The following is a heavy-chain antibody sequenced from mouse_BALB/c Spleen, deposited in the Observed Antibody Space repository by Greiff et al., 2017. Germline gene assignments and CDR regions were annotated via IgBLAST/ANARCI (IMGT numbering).Heavy chain of an antibody. Sequence: LQQPGSELVRPGASVKLSCKASGYTFTSYWMHWVKQRHGQGLEWIGNIYPGSGSTNYDEKFKSKGTLTVDTSSSTAYMHLSSLTSEDSAVYYCTTMITFDYWGQGTTLTVSS. D-gene: IGHD2-4*01. J-gene: IGHJ2*01. CDR2: IYPGSGST. CDR1: GYTFTSYW. CDR3: TTMITFDY. V-gene: IGHV1S22*01.